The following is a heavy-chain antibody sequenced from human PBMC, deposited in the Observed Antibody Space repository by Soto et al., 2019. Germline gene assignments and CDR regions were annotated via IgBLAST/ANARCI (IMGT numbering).Heavy chain of an antibody. CDR1: GFTFSSYA. V-gene: IGHV3-23*01. J-gene: IGHJ4*02. Sequence: GGSLRLSCAASGFTFSSYAMSWVRQAPGKGLEWVSAISGSGGSTYYADSVKGRFTISRDNSKNTLYLQMNSLRAEDTAVYYCAKAYNCSGGSCYSGVLDYWGQGTLVTVSS. D-gene: IGHD2-15*01. CDR3: AKAYNCSGGSCYSGVLDY. CDR2: ISGSGGST.